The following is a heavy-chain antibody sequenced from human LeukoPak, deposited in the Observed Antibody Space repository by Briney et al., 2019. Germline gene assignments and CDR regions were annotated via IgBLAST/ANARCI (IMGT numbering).Heavy chain of an antibody. CDR3: ARCDRITIFGVVTRCPHFDY. V-gene: IGHV5-51*01. CDR2: IYPGDSDT. D-gene: IGHD3-3*01. CDR1: GYSFTSYW. J-gene: IGHJ4*02. Sequence: GESLKISCKGSGYSFTSYWIGWVRQMPGKGLEWMGIIYPGDSDTRYSPSFQGQVTISADKSISTAYLQWSSLKASDTAMYYCARCDRITIFGVVTRCPHFDYWGQGTLVTVSS.